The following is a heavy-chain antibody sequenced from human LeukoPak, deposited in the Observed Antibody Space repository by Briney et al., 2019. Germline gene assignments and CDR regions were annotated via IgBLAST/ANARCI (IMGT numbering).Heavy chain of an antibody. D-gene: IGHD2-21*02. J-gene: IGHJ4*02. CDR3: AIPPGYCGNDCSFDQ. CDR1: GYRFSNYW. CDR2: IYPGDYET. Sequence: HGESLKISCEGSGYRFSNYWIGWVRQMTAQGMGWRGIIYPGDYETRYSPSFQGLVTISVDKSISTAYLQWSSLKASDTAMYYCAIPPGYCGNDCSFDQWGQGTLVTVSS. V-gene: IGHV5-51*01.